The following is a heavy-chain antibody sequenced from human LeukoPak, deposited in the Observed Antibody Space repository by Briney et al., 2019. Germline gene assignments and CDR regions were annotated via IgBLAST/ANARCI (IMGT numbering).Heavy chain of an antibody. CDR1: GFTFSDSY. CDR3: ARVVSGNFDY. Sequence: GGSLRLSCAASGFTFSDSYMTWVRQAPGKGVEWVAYISGSGHDINYSESAKGRFTISRDNAKNSLYLQMSSLRVEDTAVYYCARVVSGNFDYWGQGTLVTVSS. D-gene: IGHD2-15*01. V-gene: IGHV3-11*04. J-gene: IGHJ4*02. CDR2: ISGSGHDI.